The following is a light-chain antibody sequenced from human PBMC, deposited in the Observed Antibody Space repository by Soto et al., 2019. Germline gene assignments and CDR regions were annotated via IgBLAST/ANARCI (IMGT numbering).Light chain of an antibody. CDR2: GAS. CDR1: QSVSSN. Sequence: TLSVSPGERATLSCRASQSVSSNLAWYQQKPGQSPSLLIYGASTRATGISARFSGSGSGTEFTLTISSLQSEDFAVYYCQQYSNWPRVTLGGRAKVDIK. CDR3: QQYSNWPRVT. J-gene: IGKJ4*01. V-gene: IGKV3-15*01.